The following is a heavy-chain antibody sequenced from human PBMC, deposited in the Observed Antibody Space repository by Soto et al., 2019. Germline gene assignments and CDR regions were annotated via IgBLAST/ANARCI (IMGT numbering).Heavy chain of an antibody. Sequence: SETLSLTCAVYGGSFSGYYWSWIRQTPGKGLEWIGEINHSGSTNYNPSLKSRVTISVDTSKNQFSLKLSSVTAADTAVYYCARGGYCGGDCYIDYWGQGTLVTVSS. D-gene: IGHD2-21*02. J-gene: IGHJ4*02. CDR1: GGSFSGYY. CDR3: ARGGYCGGDCYIDY. CDR2: INHSGST. V-gene: IGHV4-34*01.